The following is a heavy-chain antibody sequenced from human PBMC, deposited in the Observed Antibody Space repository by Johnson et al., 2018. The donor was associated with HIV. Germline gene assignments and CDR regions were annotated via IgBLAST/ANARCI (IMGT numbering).Heavy chain of an antibody. CDR2: ISYDGSNK. V-gene: IGHV3-30*18. CDR3: AKESAQGAFDI. CDR1: GFTFSRYG. J-gene: IGHJ3*02. Sequence: VQLVESGGGVVQPGRSLRLSCAASGFTFSRYGMHWVRQAPGKGLEWVAVISYDGSNKYFADSVKGRFTISRDNSKNTLYLQMNSLRAEDTAVYYCAKESAQGAFDIWGQGTMVTVSS.